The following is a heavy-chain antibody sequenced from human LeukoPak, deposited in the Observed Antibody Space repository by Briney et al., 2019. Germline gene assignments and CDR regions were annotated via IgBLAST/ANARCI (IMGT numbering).Heavy chain of an antibody. D-gene: IGHD6-25*01. CDR3: ARQLPTAAADTRGYFDY. J-gene: IGHJ4*02. V-gene: IGHV4-39*01. Sequence: SEALSLTCTVSGGSISPISSSTYYWGWIRQAPGKGLEWIGSLFYGENTHYNPFLKSRATLSVDASNNQFSLKLTSVTAADAAVYFCARQLPTAAADTRGYFDYWGQGTVVTVSS. CDR2: LFYGENT. CDR1: GGSISPISSSTYY.